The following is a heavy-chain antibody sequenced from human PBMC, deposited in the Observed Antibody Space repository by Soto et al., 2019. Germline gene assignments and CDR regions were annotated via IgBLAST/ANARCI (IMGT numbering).Heavy chain of an antibody. D-gene: IGHD2-15*01. V-gene: IGHV1-2*02. CDR2: INPNSGGT. Sequence: GATVEVSCKASGYTFTGYYMHWVRQAPGQGLEWMGWINPNSGGTNYAQKFQGRVTMTRDTFISTAYMELSRLRSDDTAVYYCARVLGYCSGGSCYSGSRFDPWGQGTLVTVSS. J-gene: IGHJ5*02. CDR3: ARVLGYCSGGSCYSGSRFDP. CDR1: GYTFTGYY.